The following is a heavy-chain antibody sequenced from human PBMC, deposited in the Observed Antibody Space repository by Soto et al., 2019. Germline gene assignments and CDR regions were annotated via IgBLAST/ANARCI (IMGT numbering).Heavy chain of an antibody. V-gene: IGHV1-18*04. CDR1: GYTFSNYG. Sequence: QVQLVQSGAEVKKSGASVKVSCKASGYTFSNYGISWVRQAPGQGLEWMGWIRVYSGDTHYAQNFRGRVTMTADTSTTTAYMDLSTLTSDDTAVYFCARRSGTTIFDFWGPGTLVTVSS. CDR3: ARRSGTTIFDF. CDR2: IRVYSGDT. D-gene: IGHD1-1*01. J-gene: IGHJ4*02.